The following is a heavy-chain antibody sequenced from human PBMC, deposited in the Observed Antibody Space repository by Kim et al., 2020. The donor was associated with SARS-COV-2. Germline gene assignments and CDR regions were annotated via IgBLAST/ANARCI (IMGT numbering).Heavy chain of an antibody. CDR2: IYYSGST. J-gene: IGHJ2*01. Sequence: SETLSLTCTVSGGSISSYYWSWIRQPPGKGLEWIGYIYYSGSTNYNPALKSRVTISVDTSKNQSSLKLSSVTAADTAVYYCARDHREWLQYTANWDFDLWGRGTLVTVSS. CDR3: ARDHREWLQYTANWDFDL. CDR1: GGSISSYY. D-gene: IGHD3-3*01. V-gene: IGHV4-59*01.